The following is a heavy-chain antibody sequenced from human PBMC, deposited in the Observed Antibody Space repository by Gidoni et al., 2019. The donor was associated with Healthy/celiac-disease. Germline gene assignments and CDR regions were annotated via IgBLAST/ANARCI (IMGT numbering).Heavy chain of an antibody. J-gene: IGHJ4*02. Sequence: QVQLVESGGGLVKPGGSLRLSCAASGFTFSDYYMSWIRQAPGKGLEWVSYISSSSSYTNYADSVKGRFTISRDNAKNSLYLQMNSLRAEDTAVYYCARVSGGYNPAYYFDYWGQGTLVTVSS. D-gene: IGHD5-12*01. CDR3: ARVSGGYNPAYYFDY. V-gene: IGHV3-11*06. CDR2: ISSSSSYT. CDR1: GFTFSDYY.